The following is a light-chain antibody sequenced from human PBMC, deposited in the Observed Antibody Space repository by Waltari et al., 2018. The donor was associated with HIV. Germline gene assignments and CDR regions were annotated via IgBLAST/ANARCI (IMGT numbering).Light chain of an antibody. V-gene: IGKV3-11*01. Sequence: EIVLTQSPATLSLSPVERATLFCRASQTVHTYLAWYQQKPGQAPSLVSYDASTRATGVPARFSGSGSGTDFTLTISSLEPDDGAVYYCQKRTDSITLGGGTKVEIK. CDR1: QTVHTY. CDR2: DAS. CDR3: QKRTDSIT. J-gene: IGKJ4*01.